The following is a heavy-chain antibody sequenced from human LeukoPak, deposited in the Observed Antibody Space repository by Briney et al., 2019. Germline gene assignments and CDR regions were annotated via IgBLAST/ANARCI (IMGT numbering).Heavy chain of an antibody. CDR2: IFPGDSDT. J-gene: IGHJ4*02. V-gene: IGHV5-51*01. CDR3: ARRDQPLLYYFDY. D-gene: IGHD2-2*01. Sequence: GESLKTSFKRSGYRFTSYWIAWVRQMPGKGLGWMGIIFPGDSDTTYSPSFQGQVTISVGTSIGTAYQQWNSLKASDTAMYFCARRDQPLLYYFDYWGQGTLVTVSS. CDR1: GYRFTSYW.